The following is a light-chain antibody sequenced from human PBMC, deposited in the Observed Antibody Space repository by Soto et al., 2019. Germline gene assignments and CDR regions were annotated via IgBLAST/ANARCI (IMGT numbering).Light chain of an antibody. V-gene: IGKV3-20*01. J-gene: IGKJ3*01. CDR2: GAS. CDR3: QQYGSSFT. CDR1: QSVSSNY. Sequence: EIVLTQSPGTLSLSPGERATLSCRASQSVSSNYLAWYQQKPGQAPRLLIYGASSRATGIPDRFSGSGSGTDFTLTISRLEPEDFAVYYCQQYGSSFTFGPVTKVDIK.